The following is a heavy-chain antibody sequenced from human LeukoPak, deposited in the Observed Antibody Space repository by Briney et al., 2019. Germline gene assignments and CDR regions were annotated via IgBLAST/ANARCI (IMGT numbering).Heavy chain of an antibody. CDR1: GYSISSGYY. CDR3: ARYKDDYVWGTYRW. J-gene: IGHJ4*02. V-gene: IGHV4-38-2*01. Sequence: SETLSLTCAVSGYSISSGYYWGWVRQAPGKGLEWIGSIYHTGSTDYNPSLKSRLTISVDMSKNQFSLNLRSVTAADTAVYYCARYKDDYVWGTYRWWGQGMLVTVSS. D-gene: IGHD3-16*02. CDR2: IYHTGST.